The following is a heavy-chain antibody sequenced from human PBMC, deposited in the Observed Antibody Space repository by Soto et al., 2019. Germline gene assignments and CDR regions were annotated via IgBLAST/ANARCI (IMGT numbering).Heavy chain of an antibody. J-gene: IGHJ5*02. D-gene: IGHD6-25*01. Sequence: ASVKVSCKASGYTFTDYHIHWVRQAPGQGLEFMGWINANNGGAGSAQQFQGRVTVTRDTSITTVYMELSNLRPDDTAVYYCAREGGSETLQPSYNWFDTWGQGTLVTVSS. CDR3: AREGGSETLQPSYNWFDT. V-gene: IGHV1-2*02. CDR2: INANNGGA. CDR1: GYTFTDYH.